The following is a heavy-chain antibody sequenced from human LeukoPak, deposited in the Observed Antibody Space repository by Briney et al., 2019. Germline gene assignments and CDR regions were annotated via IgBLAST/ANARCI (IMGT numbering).Heavy chain of an antibody. D-gene: IGHD3-10*01. CDR2: IIPILGIA. CDR1: GDTFSSYT. J-gene: IGHJ5*02. V-gene: IGHV1-69*02. CDR3: ARGSGELAYNWFDP. Sequence: ASVKVSCKASGDTFSSYTISWVRQAPGQGLEWMGRIIPILGIANYAQKFQGRVTITADKSTSTAYMELSSLRSEDTAVYYCARGSGELAYNWFDPWGQGTLVTVSS.